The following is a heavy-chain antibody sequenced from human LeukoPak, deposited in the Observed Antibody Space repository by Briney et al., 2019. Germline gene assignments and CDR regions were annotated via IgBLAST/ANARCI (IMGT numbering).Heavy chain of an antibody. CDR3: ARARDSSGWYGDF. CDR1: GFTFSSYN. Sequence: GGSLRLFCAASGFTFSSYNMNWVRQAPGRGLEWVSYISSSSGTIYYADSVKGRFTISRDNAKNSLYLQMNSLRDEDTAVYYCARARDSSGWYGDFWGQGTLVTVSS. J-gene: IGHJ4*02. CDR2: ISSSSGTI. V-gene: IGHV3-48*02. D-gene: IGHD6-19*01.